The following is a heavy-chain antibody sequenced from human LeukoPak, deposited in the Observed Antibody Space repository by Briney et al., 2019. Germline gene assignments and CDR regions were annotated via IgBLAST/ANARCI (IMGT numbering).Heavy chain of an antibody. CDR3: ARNYRIDY. Sequence: SGGSLRLFCAASGFTFSSYSMNWVRQAPGKGLEWVSYISSSSSTIYYADSVKGRFTISRDNAKNSLYLQMNSLRAEDTAVYYCARNYRIDYWGQGTLVTVPS. CDR1: GFTFSSYS. V-gene: IGHV3-48*01. CDR2: ISSSSSTI. D-gene: IGHD4-11*01. J-gene: IGHJ4*02.